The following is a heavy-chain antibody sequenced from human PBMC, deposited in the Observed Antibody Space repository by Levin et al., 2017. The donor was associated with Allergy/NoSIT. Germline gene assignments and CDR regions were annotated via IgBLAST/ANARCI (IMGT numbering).Heavy chain of an antibody. CDR3: ARSTGWIDY. D-gene: IGHD3-9*01. V-gene: IGHV6-1*01. CDR1: GDSVSSNSGA. Sequence: SQTLSLTCAISGDSVSSNSGAWNWIRQSPSRGLEWLGRTYYRSKWYNNYAVSVKSRITINADTTKNQFSLQLSHVTPDDTAMYYCARSTGWIDYWGQGTLLTVSS. CDR2: TYYRSKWYN. J-gene: IGHJ4*02.